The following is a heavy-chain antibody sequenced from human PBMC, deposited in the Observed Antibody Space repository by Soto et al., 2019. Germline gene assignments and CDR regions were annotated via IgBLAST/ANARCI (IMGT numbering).Heavy chain of an antibody. V-gene: IGHV4-4*07. CDR2: VYSSGTT. D-gene: IGHD3-10*01. J-gene: IGHJ4*02. CDR3: ARDIGSYAYGEGY. CDR1: GGSINSYW. Sequence: SETLSLTCSVSGGSINSYWWSWIRQPAGKGLEWIGRVYSSGTTDYTPSLNSRATLSVETSKNQFSLKLSSVTAADTAVYYCARDIGSYAYGEGYWGQGIQVTVSS.